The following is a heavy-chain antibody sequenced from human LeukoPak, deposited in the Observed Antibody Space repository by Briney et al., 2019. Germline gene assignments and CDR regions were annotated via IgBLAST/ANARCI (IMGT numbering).Heavy chain of an antibody. CDR2: INHSGST. CDR1: GGSFSGYY. CDR3: ARGPWGDY. V-gene: IGHV4-34*01. Sequence: SETLSLTCAVYGGSFSGYYWSWIRQPPGKGLEWIGEINHSGSTNYNPSLKSRVTISVDTSKNQFSLKLSSVTAADTAVYYCARGPWGDYWGQGTLVTVSS. J-gene: IGHJ4*02. D-gene: IGHD3-16*01.